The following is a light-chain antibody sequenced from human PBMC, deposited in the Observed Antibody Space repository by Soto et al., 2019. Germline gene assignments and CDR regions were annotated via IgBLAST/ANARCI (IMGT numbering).Light chain of an antibody. CDR3: QQYYSYSWT. CDR2: KVS. Sequence: DIQMTQSPSTLSASVGDRVTITCRASQSISSWLAWFQQKPGKAPSLLIYKVSNLESGVPSRFSGSGSGTEFTLTISSLQPDDFATYYCQQYYSYSWTFGQGTKVEIK. J-gene: IGKJ1*01. CDR1: QSISSW. V-gene: IGKV1-5*03.